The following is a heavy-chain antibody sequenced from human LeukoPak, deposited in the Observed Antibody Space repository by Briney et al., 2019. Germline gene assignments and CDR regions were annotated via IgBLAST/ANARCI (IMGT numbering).Heavy chain of an antibody. CDR3: ARRGGALYDFWSGFYYYYGMDV. Sequence: KPSETLSLTCAVYGGSFSGYYWRWIRQPPGKGLGWIGEINHSGSTNYNPSLKSRVTISVDTSKNQFSLKLSSVTAADPAVCYCARRGGALYDFWSGFYYYYGMDVWGQGTTVTVSS. V-gene: IGHV4-34*01. CDR2: INHSGST. CDR1: GGSFSGYY. J-gene: IGHJ6*02. D-gene: IGHD3-3*01.